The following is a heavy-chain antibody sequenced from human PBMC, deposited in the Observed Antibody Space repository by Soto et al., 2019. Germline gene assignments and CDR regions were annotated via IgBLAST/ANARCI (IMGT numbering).Heavy chain of an antibody. CDR2: IYYSGST. Sequence: PSETLSLTCTVSGGSVSSGSYYWSWIRQPPGKGLEWIGYIYYSGSTNYNPSLKGRVTISVDTSKNQFSLKLSSVTAADTAVYYCASKASGGFDYWGQGTLVTVSS. CDR1: GGSVSSGSYY. D-gene: IGHD2-15*01. J-gene: IGHJ4*02. CDR3: ASKASGGFDY. V-gene: IGHV4-61*01.